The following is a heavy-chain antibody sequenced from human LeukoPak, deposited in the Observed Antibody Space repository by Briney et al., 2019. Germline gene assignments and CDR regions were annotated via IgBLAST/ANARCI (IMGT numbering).Heavy chain of an antibody. CDR2: IYYSGST. D-gene: IGHD2-2*01. CDR3: ARADPIVVVPAL. V-gene: IGHV4-31*03. Sequence: SETLSLTCTVSGGSISSGGYYWSWIRQHPGKGLEWIGYIYYSGSTYYNPSLKSRVTISVDTSKNQFSLKLSSVTAADTAVYYCARADPIVVVPALWGQETLVTVSS. J-gene: IGHJ4*02. CDR1: GGSISSGGYY.